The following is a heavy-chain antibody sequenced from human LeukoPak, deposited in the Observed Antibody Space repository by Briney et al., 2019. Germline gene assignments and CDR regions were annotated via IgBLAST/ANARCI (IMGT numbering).Heavy chain of an antibody. CDR3: ARDTLAADAIDY. CDR1: GDSVSSNSAA. V-gene: IGHV6-1*01. D-gene: IGHD6-25*01. CDR2: TYYRSKWNN. Sequence: SQTLSLTCAISGDSVSSNSAAWNWIRQSSSRGLEWLGRTYYRSKWNNDYAVSVKSRISINPDTSKNQFSLQLNSVTPEDTAVYYCARDTLAADAIDYWGQGTLVTVSS. J-gene: IGHJ4*02.